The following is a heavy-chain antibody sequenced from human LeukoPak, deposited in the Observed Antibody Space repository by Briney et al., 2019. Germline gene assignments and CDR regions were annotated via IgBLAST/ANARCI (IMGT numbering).Heavy chain of an antibody. J-gene: IGHJ4*02. Sequence: GGSLRLSCAASGFTFSNHYMHWVRQAPGKGLVSVSRIDPNGRYTSYADSVKGRFTISRDNAKNTLYLQMNSLRAEDTAVYYCARVINSGWLGELSDWGQGTLVTVSS. CDR1: GFTFSNHY. CDR3: ARVINSGWLGELSD. V-gene: IGHV3-74*01. CDR2: IDPNGRYT. D-gene: IGHD6-19*01.